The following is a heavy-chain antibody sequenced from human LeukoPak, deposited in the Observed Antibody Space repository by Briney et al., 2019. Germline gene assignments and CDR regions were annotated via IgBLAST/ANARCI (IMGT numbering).Heavy chain of an antibody. Sequence: ASVKVSRKASGYTFTNYGISWVRQAPGQGLEWMGWINTNTGNPTYAQGFTGRFVFSLDTSVSTAYLQISSLKAEDTAVYYCARGFGELLSQYYYYYGMDVWGQGTTVTVSS. D-gene: IGHD3-10*01. J-gene: IGHJ6*02. CDR3: ARGFGELLSQYYYYYGMDV. CDR2: INTNTGNP. V-gene: IGHV7-4-1*02. CDR1: GYTFTNYG.